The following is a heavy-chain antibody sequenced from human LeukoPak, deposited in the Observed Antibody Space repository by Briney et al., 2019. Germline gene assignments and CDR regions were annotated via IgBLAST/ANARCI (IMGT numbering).Heavy chain of an antibody. V-gene: IGHV3-11*04. CDR1: GFTFSDYY. CDR3: AELGITMIGGV. D-gene: IGHD3-10*02. Sequence: GGSLRLSCAASGFTFSDYYMSCIRQAPGKGLEWVSYISSSGSTIYYADSVKGRFTISRDNVKNSLYLQMNRLRAEDTAVYYCAELGITMIGGVWGKGTTVTISS. CDR2: ISSSGSTI. J-gene: IGHJ6*04.